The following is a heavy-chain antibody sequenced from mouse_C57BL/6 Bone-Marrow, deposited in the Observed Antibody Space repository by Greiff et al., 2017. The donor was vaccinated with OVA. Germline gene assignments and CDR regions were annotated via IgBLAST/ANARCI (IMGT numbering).Heavy chain of an antibody. CDR1: GFTFSSYG. D-gene: IGHD1-1*01. Sequence: EVQLVESGGGLVKPGGSLKLSCAASGFTFSSYGMSWVRQTPDKRLEWVATISSGGSYTYYTDSLKGRFTISRDNANNPLYLQMRRLKSENTDVYYGARRYYYGSLYYFDYWGKGTTLTVSS. V-gene: IGHV5-6*03. CDR3: ARRYYYGSLYYFDY. J-gene: IGHJ2*01. CDR2: ISSGGSYT.